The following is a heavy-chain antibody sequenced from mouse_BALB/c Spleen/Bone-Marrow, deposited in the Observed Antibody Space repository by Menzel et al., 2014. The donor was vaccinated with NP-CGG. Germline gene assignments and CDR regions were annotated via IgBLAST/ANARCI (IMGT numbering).Heavy chain of an antibody. Sequence: EVMLVESGGGLVKPGGSLKLSCAASGFTFSDYYMYWVRQTPEKGLEWVATISDGGSYTYYPDSVKGRFTIPRDNAKNSLYLQMTSLKSEDTAMYYCARDSYYYGSSYWYFDVWGAGTTVTVSS. D-gene: IGHD1-1*01. CDR1: GFTFSDYY. CDR3: ARDSYYYGSSYWYFDV. V-gene: IGHV5-4*02. J-gene: IGHJ1*01. CDR2: ISDGGSYT.